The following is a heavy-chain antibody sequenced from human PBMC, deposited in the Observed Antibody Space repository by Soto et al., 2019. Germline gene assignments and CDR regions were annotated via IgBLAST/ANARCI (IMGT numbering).Heavy chain of an antibody. Sequence: QVQLEQSGAEMKKPGSSVKVSCKISGGTFNTIALSWVRQAPGQGLEWMGGIIPLFGAGNYAEKFRDRVTITADESSSTMTMELTSLRSEDTAVYYCARPSRPAGLNYYDDIGYGDAFEIWGQGTVVTVSS. V-gene: IGHV1-69*01. CDR1: GGTFNTIA. CDR2: IIPLFGAG. D-gene: IGHD3-22*01. CDR3: ARPSRPAGLNYYDDIGYGDAFEI. J-gene: IGHJ3*02.